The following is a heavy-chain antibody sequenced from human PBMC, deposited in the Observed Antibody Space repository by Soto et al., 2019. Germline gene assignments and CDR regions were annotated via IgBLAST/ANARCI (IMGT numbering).Heavy chain of an antibody. D-gene: IGHD4-17*01. CDR3: ARAYGDYVFDY. J-gene: IGHJ4*02. CDR1: GGSISSHY. Sequence: PSETLSLTCTVSGGSISSHYWSWIRQPPGKGLEWIGYIYYSGSTNYNPSLKSRVTISVDTSKNLFSLKLSSVTAADTAVYYCARAYGDYVFDYWGQGTLVTVS. CDR2: IYYSGST. V-gene: IGHV4-59*11.